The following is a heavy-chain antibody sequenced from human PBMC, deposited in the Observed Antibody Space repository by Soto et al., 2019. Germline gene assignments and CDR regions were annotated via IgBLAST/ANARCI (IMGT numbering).Heavy chain of an antibody. V-gene: IGHV3-21*01. CDR2: ISGSSDFL. D-gene: IGHD6-13*01. CDR3: AASTWYAFDI. J-gene: IGHJ3*02. CDR1: GFTFSNSI. Sequence: EVQLVESGGGLVKPGGSLRLSCAASGFTFSNSIINWVRQAPGQGLEWVSSISGSSDFLYYADSVKGRFTISRDPATNSLYLQMNSLRAEDTAVYYCAASTWYAFDIWGQGTMVTVSS.